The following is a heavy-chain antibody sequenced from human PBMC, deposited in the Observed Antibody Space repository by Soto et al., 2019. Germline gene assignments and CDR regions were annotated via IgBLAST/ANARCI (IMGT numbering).Heavy chain of an antibody. D-gene: IGHD1-1*01. CDR1: GASISTNHW. CDR2: IYHSGNT. CDR3: ARGPSTNYYLDS. J-gene: IGHJ4*02. V-gene: IGHV4-4*02. Sequence: TLSLTCAVSGASISTNHWGSSGSQPPGKGLEWIGEIYHSGNTNYNPSLKSRVTMSVDKSNNQFSLKLSSVTAADTAVYYCARGPSTNYYLDSWGQGTLVTASS.